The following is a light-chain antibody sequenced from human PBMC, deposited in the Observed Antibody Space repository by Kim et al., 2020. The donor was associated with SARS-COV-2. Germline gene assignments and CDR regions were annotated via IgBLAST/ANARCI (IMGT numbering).Light chain of an antibody. CDR3: QQYNSYPYT. J-gene: IGKJ2*01. CDR2: KAS. Sequence: SASVGDRATITCRASQSISSWLAWYQQKPGKAPKLLIYKASSLESGVPSRCSGSGSGTEFTLTISSLQPDDFVTYYCQQYNSYPYTFGQGTKLEI. V-gene: IGKV1-5*03. CDR1: QSISSW.